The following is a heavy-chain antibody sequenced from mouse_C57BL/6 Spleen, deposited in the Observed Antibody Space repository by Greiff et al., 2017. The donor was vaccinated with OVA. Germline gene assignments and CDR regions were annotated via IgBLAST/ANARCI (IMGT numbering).Heavy chain of an antibody. D-gene: IGHD1-1*01. Sequence: QVQLQQPGAELVMPGASVKLSCKASGYTFTSYWMHWVKQRPGQGLEWIGEIDPSDSYTNYNQKFKGKSTLTVDKSSSTAYMQLSSLTSEDSAVYYGARKGSRLWYFDVWGTGTTVTVSS. V-gene: IGHV1-69*01. J-gene: IGHJ1*03. CDR2: IDPSDSYT. CDR3: ARKGSRLWYFDV. CDR1: GYTFTSYW.